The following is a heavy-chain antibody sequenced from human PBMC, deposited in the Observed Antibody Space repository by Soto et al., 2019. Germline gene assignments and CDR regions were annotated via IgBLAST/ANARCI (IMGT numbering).Heavy chain of an antibody. CDR1: GGSISSYY. V-gene: IGHV4-59*01. Sequence: QVQLQESGPGLVKPSETLSLTCTVSGGSISSYYWSWIRQPPGKGLEWIGYIYYSGSTNYNPSLKRRVTIAVDASKNQFSLKLSSVTAADTAVYYCASSSGYDFWSGYFGYWGQGTLVTVSS. D-gene: IGHD3-3*01. CDR2: IYYSGST. J-gene: IGHJ4*02. CDR3: ASSSGYDFWSGYFGY.